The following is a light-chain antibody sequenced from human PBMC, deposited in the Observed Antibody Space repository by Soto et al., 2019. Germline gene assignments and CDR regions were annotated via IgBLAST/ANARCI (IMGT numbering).Light chain of an antibody. CDR3: QQRSSWPLT. CDR1: QSVSTY. J-gene: IGKJ4*01. V-gene: IGKV3-11*01. CDR2: DAS. Sequence: ETVLTQSPATLSLSPGERAILSCRASQSVSTYLAWYQQKPGQAPRLLISDASNRATGIPARFSGSGSGTDFTLNISSLEPEDFAVYYCQQRSSWPLTFGGGTKVEIK.